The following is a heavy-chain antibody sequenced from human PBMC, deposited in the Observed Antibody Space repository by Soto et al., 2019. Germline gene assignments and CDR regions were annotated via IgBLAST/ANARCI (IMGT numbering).Heavy chain of an antibody. CDR2: IYPGDSDT. J-gene: IGHJ5*02. V-gene: IGHV5-51*01. Sequence: VQLVQSGAEVKKPAQSLKISCKGYGYTFTDYWIGWVRQMPGKGLELIGPIYPGDSDTRYSPSFQGRATSSADKCIRTAFQAWSSLRASDTDMYYCGSQKTVIRGPVSSSWFDTWGQGTLVSVSS. D-gene: IGHD6-13*01. CDR3: GSQKTVIRGPVSSSWFDT. CDR1: GYTFTDYW.